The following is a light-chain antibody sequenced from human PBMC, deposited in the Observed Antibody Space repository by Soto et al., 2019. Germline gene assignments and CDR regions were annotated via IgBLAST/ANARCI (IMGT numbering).Light chain of an antibody. V-gene: IGKV3-20*01. CDR3: QHFGSRT. CDR2: GAS. J-gene: IGKJ2*01. CDR1: QSVSSTD. Sequence: EIVLTQSPGTLSLSPGERATLSCRASQSVSSTDLAWYQQKPGQAPKLLIYGASSRATGIPDRFSGGGSGTDFALTISSLEPEDFAVYSCQHFGSRTVGQGTQLEIK.